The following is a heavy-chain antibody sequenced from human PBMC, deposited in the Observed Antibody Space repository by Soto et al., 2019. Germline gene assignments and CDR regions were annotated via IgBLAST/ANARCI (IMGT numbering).Heavy chain of an antibody. CDR1: GFTFSSYD. D-gene: IGHD3-22*01. CDR3: ARCARDYAGVAYYIFDY. J-gene: IGHJ4*02. V-gene: IGHV3-23*01. CDR2: SSTRDGST. Sequence: GGSLRLSCVAAGFTFSSYDITWVRPAPGNGLEWVSTSSTRDGSTYHADSVKGRFTIAKDNSKNTLYLQMNSLRAEDTAVYYCARCARDYAGVAYYIFDYWGQGT.